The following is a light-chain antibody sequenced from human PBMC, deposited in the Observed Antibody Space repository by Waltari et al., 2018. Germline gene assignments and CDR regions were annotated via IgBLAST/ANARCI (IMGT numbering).Light chain of an antibody. Sequence: QSALTQPRSVSGSPGQSVAISCTGTSSDVCGYNYVSWYQQHPGKAPKLMLYAVTERPSGCPGRFSGPKSGNTASLTVSGLQAEDEADYYCCSFAAGDAYVFGTGTKVSVL. CDR1: SSDVCGYNY. V-gene: IGLV2-11*01. J-gene: IGLJ1*01. CDR2: AVT. CDR3: CSFAAGDAYV.